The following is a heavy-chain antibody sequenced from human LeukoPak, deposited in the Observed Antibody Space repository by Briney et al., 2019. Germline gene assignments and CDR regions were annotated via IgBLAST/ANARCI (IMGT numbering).Heavy chain of an antibody. V-gene: IGHV3-48*03. J-gene: IGHJ1*01. CDR2: ISSSGSTI. D-gene: IGHD3-22*01. Sequence: GGSLRLSCAASGFTFSSYEMNWVRQAPGKGLEWVSYISSSGSTIYYADSVKGRFTISRDNAKNSLYLQMNSLRAEDTAVYYCAKEVVYYYDSSGYQEYFQHWGQGTLVTVSS. CDR3: AKEVVYYYDSSGYQEYFQH. CDR1: GFTFSSYE.